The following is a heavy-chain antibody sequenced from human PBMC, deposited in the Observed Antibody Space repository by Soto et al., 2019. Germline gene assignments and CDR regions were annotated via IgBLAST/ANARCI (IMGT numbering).Heavy chain of an antibody. Sequence: QITLKESGPRLVKPTQTLTLTCTFSGFSLSSGGVGVGWIRQPPGKALEWLALIYWDDGKHYSPSLKSRLTITKDTSQDQVVLTMTNMDPVDTATYYCAHRQWELKLPYYFDYWGQGTLVTVSS. CDR3: AHRQWELKLPYYFDY. CDR1: GFSLSSGGVG. D-gene: IGHD1-26*01. CDR2: IYWDDGK. V-gene: IGHV2-5*02. J-gene: IGHJ4*02.